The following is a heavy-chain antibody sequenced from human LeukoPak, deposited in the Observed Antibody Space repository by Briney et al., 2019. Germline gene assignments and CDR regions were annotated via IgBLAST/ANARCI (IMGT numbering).Heavy chain of an antibody. Sequence: PGGSLRLSCAASGFTFSRFWMSSVRQAPGEGVWCVAHIKLEGSEKYLVDFVKGRFTISRENAKNSLYLQMNSLRAEDTAVFYCARDGTYTDYDPDFDIWGQGTLVTVSS. CDR2: IKLEGSEK. V-gene: IGHV3-7*04. D-gene: IGHD5-12*01. CDR1: GFTFSRFW. J-gene: IGHJ4*02. CDR3: ARDGTYTDYDPDFDI.